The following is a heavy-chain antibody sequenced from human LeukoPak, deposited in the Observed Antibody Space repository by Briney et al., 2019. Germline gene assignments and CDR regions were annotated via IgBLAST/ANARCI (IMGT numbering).Heavy chain of an antibody. V-gene: IGHV4-34*01. CDR2: INHSGST. CDR1: GGSFSGYY. CDR3: ARQIYDSSGVFDY. J-gene: IGHJ4*02. D-gene: IGHD3-22*01. Sequence: SETLSLTCAVYGGSFSGYYWSWIRQPPGKGLEWIGEINHSGSTNYNPSLKSRVTMSVDTSKNQFSLKLSSVTAADTAVYYCARQIYDSSGVFDYWGQGTLVTVSS.